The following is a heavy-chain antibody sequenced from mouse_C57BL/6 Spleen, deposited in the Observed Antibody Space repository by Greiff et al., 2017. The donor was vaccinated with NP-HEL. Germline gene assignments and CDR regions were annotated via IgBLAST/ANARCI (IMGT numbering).Heavy chain of an antibody. CDR3: ARSTTVVARYFDV. CDR1: GYTFTSYW. J-gene: IGHJ1*03. CDR2: LYPGSGST. V-gene: IGHV1-55*01. D-gene: IGHD1-1*01. Sequence: QVQLQQPGAELVKPGASVKMSCKASGYTFTSYWITWVKQRPGQGLEWIGDLYPGSGSTNYNEKFKSKATLTVDTSSSTAYMQLSSLTSEDSAVYYCARSTTVVARYFDVWGTGTTVTVSS.